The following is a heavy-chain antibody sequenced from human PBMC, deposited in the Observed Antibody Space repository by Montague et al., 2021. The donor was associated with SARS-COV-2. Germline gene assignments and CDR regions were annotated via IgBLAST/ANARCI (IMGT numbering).Heavy chain of an antibody. V-gene: IGHV4-59*01. CDR2: VHYTGST. D-gene: IGHD1-1*01. CDR3: ARAQNTCFIANCVNYFEV. CDR1: GGSIRSYY. Sequence: SETLSLTCEVSGGSIRSYYWSWIRQSPGKGLEWIGYVHYTGSTKYNPSLKTRVTLSLDTPKSHFSLKLRSVTAADTAVYYCARAQNTCFIANCVNYFEVWGLGALVTVSS. J-gene: IGHJ4*02.